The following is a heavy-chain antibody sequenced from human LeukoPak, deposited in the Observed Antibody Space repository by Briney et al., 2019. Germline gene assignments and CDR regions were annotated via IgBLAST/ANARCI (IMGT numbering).Heavy chain of an antibody. Sequence: GESLQISCQGSGSSFTSYWIGWVRQLPGKGLEWMGIIYPGDSDTRYSPSFQGQVTISADKSISTAYLQWSSLKASDTAMYYCARHGRNWFDYWGQGTLVTVSS. CDR1: GSSFTSYW. D-gene: IGHD1-20*01. CDR3: ARHGRNWFDY. J-gene: IGHJ4*02. V-gene: IGHV5-51*01. CDR2: IYPGDSDT.